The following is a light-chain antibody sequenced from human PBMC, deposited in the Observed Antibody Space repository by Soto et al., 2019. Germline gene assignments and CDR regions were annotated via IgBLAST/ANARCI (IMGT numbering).Light chain of an antibody. J-gene: IGKJ1*01. CDR2: WAS. CDR1: QSVLHSSNNKNY. CDR3: HQYCTLPQT. Sequence: DIVMTQSPDSLAVSLGERATIIGKSSQSVLHSSNNKNYLAWYRQKPGQPPKLLIYWASTRETGVPDRFSGSGSGTDFTLTITSLQAEDVAVYYCHQYCTLPQTFGQGTKVDIK. V-gene: IGKV4-1*01.